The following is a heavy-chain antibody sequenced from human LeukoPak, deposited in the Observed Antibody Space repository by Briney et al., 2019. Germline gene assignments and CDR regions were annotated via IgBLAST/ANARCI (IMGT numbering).Heavy chain of an antibody. D-gene: IGHD3-10*01. CDR3: ARDGEIFMVRGVIMYYFDY. CDR1: RFTFSNYV. J-gene: IGHJ4*02. Sequence: GRSLRLSCAASRFTFSNYVMHWVRQAPGKGLEWVAVISYDGSNKYYADSVKGRFTISRDNSKNTLYLQMNSLRAEDTAVYYCARDGEIFMVRGVIMYYFDYWGQGTLVTVSS. V-gene: IGHV3-30*03. CDR2: ISYDGSNK.